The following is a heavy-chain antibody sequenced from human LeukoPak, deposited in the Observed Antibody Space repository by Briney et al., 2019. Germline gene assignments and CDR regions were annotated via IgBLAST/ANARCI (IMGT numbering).Heavy chain of an antibody. V-gene: IGHV3-23*01. CDR3: AKRLWGLYYFDY. Sequence: GGSLRLSCAASGFTFSSYGMSWVRQAPGKGLEWVSVISGSGGSTYYADSVKGRFTISRDNSKNTLYLQMNSLRAEDTAVYYCAKRLWGLYYFDYWGQGTLVTVSS. CDR1: GFTFSSYG. D-gene: IGHD5-18*01. J-gene: IGHJ4*02. CDR2: ISGSGGST.